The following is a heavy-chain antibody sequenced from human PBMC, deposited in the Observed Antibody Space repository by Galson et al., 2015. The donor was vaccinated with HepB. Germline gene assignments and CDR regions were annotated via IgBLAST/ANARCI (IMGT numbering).Heavy chain of an antibody. CDR1: GFNISPYA. D-gene: IGHD3-16*01. Sequence: SLRLSCAASGFNISPYAVHWVRQAPGKGLEWVALISHDGSLKDYADSVKGRFTVSRDNSKNMLFLHMSGLRTDDTAVYYCAREGYYYDSTGRDWFDLWGQGTLVTVSS. CDR3: AREGYYYDSTGRDWFDL. V-gene: IGHV3-30*04. CDR2: ISHDGSLK. J-gene: IGHJ5*02.